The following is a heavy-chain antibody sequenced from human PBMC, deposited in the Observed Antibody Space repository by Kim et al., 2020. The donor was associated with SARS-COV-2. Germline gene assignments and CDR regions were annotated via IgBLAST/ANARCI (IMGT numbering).Heavy chain of an antibody. CDR2: ISWNSGSI. J-gene: IGHJ4*02. Sequence: GGSLRLSCAASGFTFDDYAMHWVRQAPGKGLEWVSGISWNSGSIGYADSVKGRFTISRDNAKNSLYLQMNSLRAEDTALYYCAKGGYGGNSEIGRRPIDYWGQGTLVTVSS. CDR1: GFTFDDYA. V-gene: IGHV3-9*01. D-gene: IGHD4-17*01. CDR3: AKGGYGGNSEIGRRPIDY.